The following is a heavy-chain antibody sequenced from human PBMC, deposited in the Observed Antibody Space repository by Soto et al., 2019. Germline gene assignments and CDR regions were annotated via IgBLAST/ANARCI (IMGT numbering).Heavy chain of an antibody. J-gene: IGHJ4*02. D-gene: IGHD1-1*01. CDR1: GFTFSNAR. CDR3: TIEDTIQQH. V-gene: IGHV3-15*01. CDR2: INSKTDGGST. Sequence: GGSLRLSCAASGFTFSNARMSWVRQAPGKGLEWVGRINSKTDGGSTDYAAPVKGRFTISRGESKNTLLLQMNSLKPEATAVYYCTIEDTIQQHWGKRTQVTASS.